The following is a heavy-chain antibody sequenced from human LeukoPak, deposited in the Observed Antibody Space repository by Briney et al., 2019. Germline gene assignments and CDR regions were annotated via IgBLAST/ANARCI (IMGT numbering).Heavy chain of an antibody. CDR2: ITGSGGST. CDR3: ARDGYCSGGSCYRYFDY. V-gene: IGHV3-23*01. J-gene: IGHJ4*02. D-gene: IGHD2-15*01. Sequence: GGSLRLSCAASGFTFSSCAMNWARQAPGKGLEWVSAITGSGGSTYYADSVKGRFTISRDNAKNSLYLQMNSLRDEDTAVYYCARDGYCSGGSCYRYFDYWGQGTLVTVSS. CDR1: GFTFSSCA.